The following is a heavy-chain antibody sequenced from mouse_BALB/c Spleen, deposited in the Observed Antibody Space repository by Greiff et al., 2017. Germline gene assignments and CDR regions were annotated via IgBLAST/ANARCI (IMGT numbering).Heavy chain of an antibody. CDR2: ISDGGSYT. Sequence: EVHLVESGGGLVKPGGSLKLSCAASGFTFSDYYMYWVRQTPEKRLEWVATISDGGSYTYYPDSVKGRFTISRDNAKNNLYLQMSSLKSEDTAMYYCAREEGGYFDYWGQGTTLTVSS. J-gene: IGHJ2*01. V-gene: IGHV5-4*02. CDR1: GFTFSDYY. CDR3: AREEGGYFDY.